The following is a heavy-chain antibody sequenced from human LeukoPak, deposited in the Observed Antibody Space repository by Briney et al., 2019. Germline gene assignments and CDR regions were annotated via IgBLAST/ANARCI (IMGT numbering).Heavy chain of an antibody. CDR3: ARMVAATFGDY. D-gene: IGHD2-15*01. CDR1: GYIFTSYG. V-gene: IGHV1-18*04. CDR2: ISAYNCNK. J-gene: IGHJ4*02. Sequence: ASVKVPCKASGYIFTSYGISWVRQAPGQGLEGMGWISAYNCNKNYAQKLQGRVTMTTDTSTSTAYMELRSLRSDDTAVYYCARMVAATFGDYWGQGTLVTVSS.